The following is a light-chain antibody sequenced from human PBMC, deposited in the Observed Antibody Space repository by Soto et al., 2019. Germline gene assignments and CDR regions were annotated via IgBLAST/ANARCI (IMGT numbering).Light chain of an antibody. CDR3: SSHTISSTRV. CDR2: EVS. J-gene: IGLJ1*01. Sequence: QSVLTQPASVSGSPGQSITISCTGTSSDVGGYNYVSWYQQHPGKAPKLMIFEVSNRPSGVSNRFSGSKSGNTASLTISGLQAEDEADYYCSSHTISSTRVFGTGTKHTVL. CDR1: SSDVGGYNY. V-gene: IGLV2-14*01.